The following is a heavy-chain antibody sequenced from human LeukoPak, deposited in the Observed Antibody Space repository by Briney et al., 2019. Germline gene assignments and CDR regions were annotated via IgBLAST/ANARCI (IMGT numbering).Heavy chain of an antibody. V-gene: IGHV4-59*01. D-gene: IGHD6-6*01. Sequence: SETLSLTCTVSGGSISSYYWSWIRQPPGKGLEWIGYIYYSGSTNYNPSLKSRVTISVDTSKSQFSLKLSSVTAADTAVYYCASGLAARPGWFDPWGQGTLVTVSS. CDR3: ASGLAARPGWFDP. J-gene: IGHJ5*02. CDR2: IYYSGST. CDR1: GGSISSYY.